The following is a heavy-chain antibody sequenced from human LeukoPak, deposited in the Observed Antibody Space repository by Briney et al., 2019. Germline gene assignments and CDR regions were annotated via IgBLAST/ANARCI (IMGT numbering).Heavy chain of an antibody. D-gene: IGHD3-9*01. CDR2: IYYSGST. CDR1: GGSISSSSYY. V-gene: IGHV4-39*07. Sequence: SETLSLTCTVSGGSISSSSYYWGWIRQPPGKGLEWIGSIYYSGSTYYNPSLKSRVTISVDTSKNQFSLKLSSVTAADTAVYYCARHPNAGGGTVLRYFDWLLCFDYWGQGTLVTVSS. J-gene: IGHJ4*02. CDR3: ARHPNAGGGTVLRYFDWLLCFDY.